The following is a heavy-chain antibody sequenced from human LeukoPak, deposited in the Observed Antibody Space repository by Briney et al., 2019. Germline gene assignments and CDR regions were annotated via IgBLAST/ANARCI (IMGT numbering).Heavy chain of an antibody. J-gene: IGHJ4*02. V-gene: IGHV3-23*01. D-gene: IGHD1-26*01. Sequence: PGGSLRLSCAASGFTFSNYAMSWVRQAPGRGLEWVSAISGSRDYTKYADSVKGRFTISRDNSKNTLYLQMNSLRAEDTAVYYCAKADSGSYKAEGLNDYWGQGTLVTVSS. CDR3: AKADSGSYKAEGLNDY. CDR2: ISGSRDYT. CDR1: GFTFSNYA.